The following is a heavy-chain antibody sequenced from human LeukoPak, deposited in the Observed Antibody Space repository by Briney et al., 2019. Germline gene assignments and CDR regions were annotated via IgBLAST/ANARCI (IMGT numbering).Heavy chain of an antibody. Sequence: GASVKVSCKASGYTFTGYYMHWVRQAPGQGLEWMGWINPNSGGTNYAQKFQGRVTMTRDTSISTAYMELSRLRSDDTAVYYCAVGKAIHFWSGYYTGGPSMDVWGKGTTVTVSS. J-gene: IGHJ6*03. D-gene: IGHD3-3*02. CDR2: INPNSGGT. CDR1: GYTFTGYY. CDR3: AVGKAIHFWSGYYTGGPSMDV. V-gene: IGHV1-2*02.